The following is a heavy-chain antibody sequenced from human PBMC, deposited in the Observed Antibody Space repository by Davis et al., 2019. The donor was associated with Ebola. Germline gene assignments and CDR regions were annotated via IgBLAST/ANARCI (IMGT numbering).Heavy chain of an antibody. CDR3: TRATTMIVVVPGAY. V-gene: IGHV3-72*01. J-gene: IGHJ4*02. CDR2: IRNKVNSYTT. D-gene: IGHD3-22*01. CDR1: GFTFSDHY. Sequence: GGSLRLSCAASGFTFSDHYMDWVRQAPGKGLEWVGRIRNKVNSYTTEYVASVKGRFTISRDDSKSIAYLQMNSLKTEDTAVYYCTRATTMIVVVPGAYWGQGTLVTVSS.